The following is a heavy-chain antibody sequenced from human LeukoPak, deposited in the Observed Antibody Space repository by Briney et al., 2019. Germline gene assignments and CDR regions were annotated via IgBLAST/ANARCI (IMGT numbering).Heavy chain of an antibody. CDR1: GFTFSSYS. Sequence: TGGSLRLSCAASGFTFSSYSMNWVRQAPGKGLEWVSSISSSSSYIYYADSVKGRFTISRDNAKNSLYLQMNSLRAEDTAVYYCARGGVVPAAIGFDYWGQGTLVTVSS. J-gene: IGHJ4*02. V-gene: IGHV3-21*01. CDR3: ARGGVVPAAIGFDY. CDR2: ISSSSSYI. D-gene: IGHD2-2*01.